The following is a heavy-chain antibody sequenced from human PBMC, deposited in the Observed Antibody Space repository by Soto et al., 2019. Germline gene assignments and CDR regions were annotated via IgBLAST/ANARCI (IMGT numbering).Heavy chain of an antibody. CDR2: VYDNGRP. V-gene: IGHV4-59*01. Sequence: LSLTCTISGGSISVYYWSWIRQSPRQGLEWIGYVYDNGRPYYSPSLKSRVTISADTSKNQISLKLTSATAADTAVYYCARGVGSSPPRYWGRGTLVTVSS. CDR3: ARGVGSSPPRY. CDR1: GGSISVYY. J-gene: IGHJ4*02. D-gene: IGHD3-9*01.